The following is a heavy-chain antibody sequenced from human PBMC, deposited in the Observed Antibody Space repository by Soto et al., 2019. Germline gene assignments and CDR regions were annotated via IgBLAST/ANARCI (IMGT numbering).Heavy chain of an antibody. D-gene: IGHD4-17*01. CDR2: IGTAGDT. V-gene: IGHV3-13*01. CDR3: ARAPPLRWSLEDEYYFDY. CDR1: GFTFSSYD. J-gene: IGHJ4*02. Sequence: PGGSLRLSCAASGFTFSSYDMHWVRQATGKGLEWVSAIGTAGDTYYPGSVKGRFTISRENAKNSLYLQMNSLRAEDTAVYYCARAPPLRWSLEDEYYFDYWGQGTLVTVSS.